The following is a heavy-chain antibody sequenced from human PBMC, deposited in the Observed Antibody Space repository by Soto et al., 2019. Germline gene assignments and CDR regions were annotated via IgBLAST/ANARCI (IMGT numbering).Heavy chain of an antibody. D-gene: IGHD4-17*01. J-gene: IGHJ6*02. CDR2: TYYRSKWYN. V-gene: IGHV6-1*01. CDR3: VRESYGAFTFSGMDA. CDR1: GDRLFSNSAA. Sequence: PSQTLSLTCAISGDRLFSNSAAWNWIRQSPSRGLEWLGRTYYRSKWYNDYAVSVRGRISINPDTPKNQFSLQSNSVTPEDTAVYYCVRESYGAFTFSGMDAWGQGTTVPVSS.